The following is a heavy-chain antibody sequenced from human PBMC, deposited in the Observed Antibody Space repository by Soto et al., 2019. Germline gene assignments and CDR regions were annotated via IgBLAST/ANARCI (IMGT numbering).Heavy chain of an antibody. Sequence: EVQLVETGGGMIQPGGSLRLSCAVSGFSVSSNYMGWVRQAPGKGLEWVSLIYSGGTTSYADSVQGRFIISRDSSKNTLFLQMNSLRVADTAVYYCARRYIVGVTGDYRGQGTLVTVSS. CDR3: ARRYIVGVTGDY. CDR2: IYSGGTT. CDR1: GFSVSSNY. V-gene: IGHV3-53*02. D-gene: IGHD1-26*01. J-gene: IGHJ4*02.